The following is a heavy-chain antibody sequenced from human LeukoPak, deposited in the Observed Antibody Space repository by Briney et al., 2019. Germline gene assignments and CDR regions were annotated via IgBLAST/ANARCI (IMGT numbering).Heavy chain of an antibody. J-gene: IGHJ4*02. CDR1: GFTFSGYA. CDR3: ATLYGSGSLRPPFDY. D-gene: IGHD3-10*01. CDR2: IRGSGGST. Sequence: AGPLRLSCAASGFTFSGYAMSWVRQAPGKGLEWVSAIRGSGGSTYYPDSMKGRFTISRDNSKNTLYLQMNSVRAEDTAVYYCATLYGSGSLRPPFDYWGQGPLVTVSS. V-gene: IGHV3-23*01.